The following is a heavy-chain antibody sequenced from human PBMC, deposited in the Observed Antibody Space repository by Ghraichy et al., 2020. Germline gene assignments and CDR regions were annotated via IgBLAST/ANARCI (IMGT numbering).Heavy chain of an antibody. J-gene: IGHJ5*02. CDR2: IYWDDDK. D-gene: IGHD6-19*01. Sequence: SGPTLVKPTQTLTLTCTFSGFSLSTRGVGVGWIRQPPGKALEWLALIYWDDDKRYSPSLKSRLTITKDTSKNQVVLTMTNMDPVDTATYYCAHRTIAVGRAWVEWFDPWGQGTLVTVSS. CDR3: AHRTIAVGRAWVEWFDP. CDR1: GFSLSTRGVG. V-gene: IGHV2-5*02.